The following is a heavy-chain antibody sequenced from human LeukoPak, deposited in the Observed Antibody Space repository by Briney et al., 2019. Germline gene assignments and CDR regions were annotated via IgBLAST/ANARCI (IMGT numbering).Heavy chain of an antibody. Sequence: GASVKVSCKASGYTFTGYVLHWARQAPGQGLEWMGWINPNSGGANYAHNLQGRVTMTRDTSISTAYMELIRLRSDDTAVYYCAKDQGNHYDSSGYWLGAFDIWGQGTMVTVSS. J-gene: IGHJ3*02. CDR1: GYTFTGYV. CDR2: INPNSGGA. CDR3: AKDQGNHYDSSGYWLGAFDI. V-gene: IGHV1-2*07. D-gene: IGHD3-22*01.